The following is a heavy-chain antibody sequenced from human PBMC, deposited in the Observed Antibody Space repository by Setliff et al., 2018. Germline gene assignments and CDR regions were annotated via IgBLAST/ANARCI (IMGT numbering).Heavy chain of an antibody. CDR3: ARVGTGMDV. J-gene: IGHJ6*02. D-gene: IGHD1-1*01. V-gene: IGHV3-64*01. CDR1: GFTFGDYA. Sequence: GGSLRLSCTASGFTFGDYAMHWVRQAPGKGLEYVSAISSNGGSTYYANSVKGRFTISRDNSKNTLYLQMGSLRAEDMAVYYCARVGTGMDVWGQGTTVTVSS. CDR2: ISSNGGST.